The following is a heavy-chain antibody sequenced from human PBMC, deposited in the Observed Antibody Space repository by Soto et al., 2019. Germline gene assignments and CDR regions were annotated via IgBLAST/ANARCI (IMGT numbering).Heavy chain of an antibody. CDR2: FSSDGSR. CDR1: GFTVNNLF. V-gene: IGHV3-66*01. CDR3: AKVERSGRGPPFSCHI. Sequence: HPGGSLRLSCAAFGFTVNNLFMTWVRQAPGKGLEWVSTFSSDGSRYYADSVKGRFTISKDYSKNTLYLEMNSLRAGDTAIYYCAKVERSGRGPPFSCHIWGQGTMVTVSS. J-gene: IGHJ3*02. D-gene: IGHD5-12*01.